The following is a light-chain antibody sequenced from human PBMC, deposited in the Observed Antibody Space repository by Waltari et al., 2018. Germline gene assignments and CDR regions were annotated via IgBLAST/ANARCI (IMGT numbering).Light chain of an antibody. J-gene: IGKJ1*01. V-gene: IGKV1-39*01. CDR3: QQSYNTPWT. CDR1: QSISRH. CDR2: AAS. Sequence: DIQMTQSPSSLSASVGDRVTITCRASQSISRHLNWYQQKPGKAPKLLIYAASSLKSGVTSRFSGSGSVTDFTLTISSLQPEDFATCYCQQSYNTPWTFGQGTKVEIK.